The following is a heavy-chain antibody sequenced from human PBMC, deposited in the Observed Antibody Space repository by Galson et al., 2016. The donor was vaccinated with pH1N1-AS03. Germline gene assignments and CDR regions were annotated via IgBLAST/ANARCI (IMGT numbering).Heavy chain of an antibody. Sequence: SLRLSCAASGFTFSSYSMNWVRQVPGKGLEWVSYISSSSSTIYYADSVKGRFTISRDNAKNSLYLQMNSLRAEDTAVYYCARNWGYYYYYGMDVWGQGTTVTVSS. CDR3: ARNWGYYYYYGMDV. V-gene: IGHV3-48*01. J-gene: IGHJ6*02. D-gene: IGHD7-27*01. CDR1: GFTFSSYS. CDR2: ISSSSSTI.